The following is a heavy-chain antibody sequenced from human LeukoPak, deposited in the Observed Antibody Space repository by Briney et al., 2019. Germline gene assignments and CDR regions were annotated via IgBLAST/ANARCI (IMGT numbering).Heavy chain of an antibody. J-gene: IGHJ4*02. Sequence: RASVKVSCKASGYTFTSYGISWVRQAPGQRLEWMGWINAGNGNTKYSQKFQGRVTITRDTSASTAYMELSSLRSEDTAVYYCAREGPLEQWLVREYYFDYWGQGTLVTVSS. CDR1: GYTFTSYG. CDR3: AREGPLEQWLVREYYFDY. CDR2: INAGNGNT. D-gene: IGHD6-19*01. V-gene: IGHV1-3*01.